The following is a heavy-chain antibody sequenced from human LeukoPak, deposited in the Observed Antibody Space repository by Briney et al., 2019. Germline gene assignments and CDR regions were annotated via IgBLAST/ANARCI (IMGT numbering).Heavy chain of an antibody. Sequence: GGSLRLSCAASGFTFSSYAIHWVRQAPGKGLEYVSTISSKGDNIFYANSVKGRFTISRDNSKNTLYLQMNSLRDEDTAVYYCAKDPLQYGSGSYYFDYWGQGTLVTVSS. D-gene: IGHD3-10*01. J-gene: IGHJ4*02. CDR1: GFTFSSYA. CDR3: AKDPLQYGSGSYYFDY. V-gene: IGHV3-64*01. CDR2: ISSKGDNI.